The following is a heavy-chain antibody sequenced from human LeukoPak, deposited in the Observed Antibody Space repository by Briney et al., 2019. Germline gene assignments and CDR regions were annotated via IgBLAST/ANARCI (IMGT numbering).Heavy chain of an antibody. CDR1: GYTFTSYA. CDR2: INTNTGNP. V-gene: IGHV7-4-1*02. CDR3: ARDLLADYGDYEEGPNWFDP. Sequence: GASVKVSCKASGYTFTSYAMNWVRQAPGQGLEWMGWINTNTGNPTYAQGFTGRFVFSLDTSVSTAYLQISSLKAEDTAVYYCARDLLADYGDYEEGPNWFDPWGQGTLVTVSS. D-gene: IGHD4-17*01. J-gene: IGHJ5*02.